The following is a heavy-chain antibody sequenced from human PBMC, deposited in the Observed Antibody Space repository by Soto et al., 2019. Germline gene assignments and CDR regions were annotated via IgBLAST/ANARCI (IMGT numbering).Heavy chain of an antibody. CDR3: ARDGVVDTL. D-gene: IGHD5-18*01. V-gene: IGHV3-30-3*01. CDR2: ISYDGSNK. Sequence: GGSLRLSCAASGFTFSSYAMHWVRQAPGKGLEWVAVISYDGSNKYYADSVKGRFTISRDNSKNTLYLQMNSLRAEDTAVYYCARDGVVDTLWGQGTLVTVSS. CDR1: GFTFSSYA. J-gene: IGHJ4*02.